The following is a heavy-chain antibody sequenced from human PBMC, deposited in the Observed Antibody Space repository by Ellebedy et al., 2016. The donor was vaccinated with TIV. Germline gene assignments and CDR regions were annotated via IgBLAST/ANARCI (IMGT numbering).Heavy chain of an antibody. Sequence: ASVKVSCKASGYTLTSYDINWVRQATGQGLEWMGWMNPNSGNTGYAQKFQGRVTMTRDTSISTAYMELSRLRSDDTAVYYCARDRGYSGSLGGYWGQGTLVTVSS. CDR1: GYTLTSYD. D-gene: IGHD1-26*01. J-gene: IGHJ4*02. V-gene: IGHV1-8*02. CDR2: MNPNSGNT. CDR3: ARDRGYSGSLGGY.